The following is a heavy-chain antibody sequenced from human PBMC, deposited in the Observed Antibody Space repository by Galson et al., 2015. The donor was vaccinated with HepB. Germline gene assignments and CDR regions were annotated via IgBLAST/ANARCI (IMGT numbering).Heavy chain of an antibody. V-gene: IGHV3-30-3*01. D-gene: IGHD6-19*01. CDR3: ARGLGSGWLYYYYGMDV. CDR2: ISYDGSNK. Sequence: SLRLSCAASGFTFSSYAMHWVRQAPGKGLEWVAVISYDGSNKYYADSVKGRFTISRDNSKNTLYLQMNSLRAEDTAVYYCARGLGSGWLYYYYGMDVWGQGTTVTVSS. CDR1: GFTFSSYA. J-gene: IGHJ6*02.